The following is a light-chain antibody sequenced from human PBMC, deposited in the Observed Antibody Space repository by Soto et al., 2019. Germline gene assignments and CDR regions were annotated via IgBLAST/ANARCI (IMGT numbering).Light chain of an antibody. Sequence: EIVMTQSPATLSVSPGERATLSCRASQSVSSNLAWYQQKPDQAPRLLIYGASTRAPGIPARFSGSESGTEFTLTLSSLQSEDFAVYYCQQYNDWPPTFGQGTKVEIK. CDR3: QQYNDWPPT. CDR1: QSVSSN. CDR2: GAS. V-gene: IGKV3D-15*01. J-gene: IGKJ1*01.